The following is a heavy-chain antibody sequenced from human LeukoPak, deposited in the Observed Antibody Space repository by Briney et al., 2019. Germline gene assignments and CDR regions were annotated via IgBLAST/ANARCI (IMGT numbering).Heavy chain of an antibody. CDR3: AREGSQSASGTYPGND. CDR2: IKQDGSEK. CDR1: EFTFSTYW. J-gene: IGHJ4*02. Sequence: GGSLRLSCAASEFTFSTYWMSWVRQAPGKGLEWVADIKQDGSEKYYVDSVKGRFTISRDNAKNSLFLQMNRLRAEDTAVYFCAREGSQSASGTYPGNDWGQGTLVTVSS. D-gene: IGHD1-26*01. V-gene: IGHV3-7*01.